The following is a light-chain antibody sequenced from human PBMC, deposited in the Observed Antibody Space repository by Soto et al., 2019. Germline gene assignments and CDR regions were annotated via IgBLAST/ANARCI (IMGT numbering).Light chain of an antibody. CDR3: CSYVGSRFYV. CDR2: EVI. J-gene: IGLJ1*01. Sequence: QSVLTQPASVSGSPGQSITISCTGTSSDIGNYNLVSWFHHHPDKAPKLVIYEVIKRPSGVSNRFSGSKSGNTASLTISGLQADDEGDYYCCSYVGSRFYVFGSGTKVTVL. CDR1: SSDIGNYNL. V-gene: IGLV2-23*02.